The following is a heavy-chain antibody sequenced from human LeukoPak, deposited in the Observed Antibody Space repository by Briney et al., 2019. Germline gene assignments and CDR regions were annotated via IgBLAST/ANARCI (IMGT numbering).Heavy chain of an antibody. V-gene: IGHV3-30-3*01. CDR2: ISYDGSNK. J-gene: IGHJ4*02. Sequence: GRSLRLSCAASGFTFSSYAMHWVRQAPGKELEWVAVISYDGSNKYYADSVKGRFTISRDNSKNTLYLQMNSLRAEDTAVYYCARDLRSYFDYWGQGTLVTVSS. CDR3: ARDLRSYFDY. CDR1: GFTFSSYA. D-gene: IGHD4-17*01.